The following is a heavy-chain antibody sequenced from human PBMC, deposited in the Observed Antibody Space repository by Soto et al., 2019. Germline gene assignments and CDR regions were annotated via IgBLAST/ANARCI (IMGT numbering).Heavy chain of an antibody. J-gene: IGHJ4*02. Sequence: GXSVKVSCKASGGTFSSYAISWVRQAPVQGLEWMGGIIPIFGTANYAQKFQGRVTITADESTSTAYMELSSLRSEDTAVYYCAIRYYYDSSGYYYVPYFDYWGQGTLVTVSS. CDR1: GGTFSSYA. CDR2: IIPIFGTA. CDR3: AIRYYYDSSGYYYVPYFDY. D-gene: IGHD3-22*01. V-gene: IGHV1-69*01.